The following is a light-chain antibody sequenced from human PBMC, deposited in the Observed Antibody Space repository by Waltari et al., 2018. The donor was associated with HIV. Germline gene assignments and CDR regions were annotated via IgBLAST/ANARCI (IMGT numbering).Light chain of an antibody. CDR2: AAS. J-gene: IGKJ4*01. CDR3: QQYYSYPLT. V-gene: IGKV1-8*01. Sequence: AIRMTQSPSSFSASTGDRVTITCRASQGISSYLAWYLQKPGKAPNLLIYAASTLQSGVPSRFSGSGSGTDFTLTISCLQSEDFASYYCQQYYSYPLTFGGGTKVEIK. CDR1: QGISSY.